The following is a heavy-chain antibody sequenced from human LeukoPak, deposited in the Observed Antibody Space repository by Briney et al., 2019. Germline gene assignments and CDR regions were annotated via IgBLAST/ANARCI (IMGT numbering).Heavy chain of an antibody. CDR3: ARHKDYYYSYMDV. CDR1: GGSFSGYY. Sequence: SETLSLTCAVYGGSFSGYYWSWIRQPAGKGLEWIGRIYSSGNTNYNPSLTSRVTISVDTSKNQFSLKLSSVTAADTAVYYCARHKDYYYSYMDVWGKGTTVTISS. V-gene: IGHV4-59*10. CDR2: IYSSGNT. J-gene: IGHJ6*03.